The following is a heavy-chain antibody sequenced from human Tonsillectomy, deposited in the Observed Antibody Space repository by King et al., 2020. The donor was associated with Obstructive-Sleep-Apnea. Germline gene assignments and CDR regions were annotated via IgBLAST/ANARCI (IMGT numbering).Heavy chain of an antibody. Sequence: QLQESGPGLVKPSETLSLTCTVSGGSISSSSYYWGWIRQPPGKGLELIGSIYYSGSTYYNPSLKSRVTISVDTSKNQFSLKLSSVTAADTAVYYCARDQEYSYGYEVNYYYGMDVWGQGTTVTVSS. CDR3: ARDQEYSYGYEVNYYYGMDV. J-gene: IGHJ6*02. V-gene: IGHV4-39*07. D-gene: IGHD5-18*01. CDR1: GGSISSSSYY. CDR2: IYYSGST.